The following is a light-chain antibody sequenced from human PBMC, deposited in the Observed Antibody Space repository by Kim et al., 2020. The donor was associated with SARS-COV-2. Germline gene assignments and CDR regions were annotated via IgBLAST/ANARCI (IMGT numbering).Light chain of an antibody. CDR3: QQYNNWPPLYT. CDR2: GAS. V-gene: IGKV3-15*01. J-gene: IGKJ2*01. Sequence: SPGERATLSGRASQSVRSNLAWYQQKPSQAPRLLIYGASTRATGIPARFSGSVSGTEFTLTISSLQSEDFAVYYCQQYNNWPPLYTFGQGTKLEI. CDR1: QSVRSN.